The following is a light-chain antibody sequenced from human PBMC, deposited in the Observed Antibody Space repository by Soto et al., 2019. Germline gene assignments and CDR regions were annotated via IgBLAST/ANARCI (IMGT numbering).Light chain of an antibody. CDR2: DAS. CDR3: QQYDNPPLT. Sequence: DIQMTQSPSSLSASVGDRVTITCQASQDISNYLNWYQQKPGKAPKLLIYDASNLETGVPSRFSGSGSGTHFTFTISSLQPADIATYYCQQYDNPPLTFGGGTPVEIK. CDR1: QDISNY. V-gene: IGKV1-33*01. J-gene: IGKJ4*01.